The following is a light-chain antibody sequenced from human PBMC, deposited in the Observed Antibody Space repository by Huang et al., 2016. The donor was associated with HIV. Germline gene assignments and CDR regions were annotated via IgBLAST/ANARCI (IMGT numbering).Light chain of an antibody. V-gene: IGKV3-20*01. Sequence: EIVLTQSPGTLSLSPGERATLSCRASQTVSSSNLAWFQQKAGQAPRLLIYNAFRRATGIPERFSDSGSGTDFTLTISRLEPEDFAVYYCQQYGTSPRTFGQGTKLDIK. J-gene: IGKJ1*01. CDR3: QQYGTSPRT. CDR2: NAF. CDR1: QTVSSSN.